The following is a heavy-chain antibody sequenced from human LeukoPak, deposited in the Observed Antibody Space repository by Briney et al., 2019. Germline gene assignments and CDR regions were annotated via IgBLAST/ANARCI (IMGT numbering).Heavy chain of an antibody. D-gene: IGHD3-22*01. Sequence: GGSLRLSCAASGFSFSNYWMSWVRQAPGNGLEWVANINQDGSVKYYVDSVKGRFTISRDNAENSLYLQMNSLRAEDTALYFCARAGTYDTTWYHWGQGTLVTVSS. CDR1: GFSFSNYW. CDR2: INQDGSVK. V-gene: IGHV3-7*01. CDR3: ARAGTYDTTWYH. J-gene: IGHJ5*02.